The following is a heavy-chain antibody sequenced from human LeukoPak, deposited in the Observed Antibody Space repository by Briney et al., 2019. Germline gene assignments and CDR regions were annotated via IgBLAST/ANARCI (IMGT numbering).Heavy chain of an antibody. CDR2: IYHSGST. D-gene: IGHD1-26*01. CDR1: GYSISSGYY. J-gene: IGHJ4*02. CDR3: ARRRVGFTVDY. Sequence: SETLSLTCAVSGYSISSGYYWGWIRQPPGKGLEWIGSIYHSGSTYYNPSLKSRVNISVDTSKNQFSLKLSSVTAADTAVYYCARRRVGFTVDYCSQETLVTVSS. V-gene: IGHV4-38-2*01.